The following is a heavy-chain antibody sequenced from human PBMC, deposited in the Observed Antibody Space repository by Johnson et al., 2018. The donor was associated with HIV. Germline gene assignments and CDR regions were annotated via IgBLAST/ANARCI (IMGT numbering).Heavy chain of an antibody. CDR3: ARKKATVFSTTSTNYAFDI. V-gene: IGHV3-66*01. D-gene: IGHD1-1*01. J-gene: IGHJ3*02. Sequence: EVQLVESGGGLVQPGGSLRLSCAASGFTVSSNYMSWVRQAPGKGLEWVSVIYSGGSTYYADSVKGRVTSTRDNSKNTLYLQMNSLRAEDTAVYYCARKKATVFSTTSTNYAFDIWGQGTLVTVSS. CDR2: IYSGGST. CDR1: GFTVSSNY.